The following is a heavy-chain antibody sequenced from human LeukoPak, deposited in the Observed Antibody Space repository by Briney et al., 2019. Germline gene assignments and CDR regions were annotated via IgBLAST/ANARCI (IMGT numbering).Heavy chain of an antibody. D-gene: IGHD6-13*01. CDR2: INHSGST. CDR1: GGSISSGSYY. CDR3: ARVHRRREQLVTWDRYYYYYMDV. Sequence: SETLSLTCTVSGGSISSGSYYWSWIRQPPGKGLEWIGEINHSGSTNYNPSLKSRVTISVDTSKNQFSLKLSSVTAADTAVYYCARVHRRREQLVTWDRYYYYYMDVWGNGTTVTVSS. V-gene: IGHV4-39*07. J-gene: IGHJ6*03.